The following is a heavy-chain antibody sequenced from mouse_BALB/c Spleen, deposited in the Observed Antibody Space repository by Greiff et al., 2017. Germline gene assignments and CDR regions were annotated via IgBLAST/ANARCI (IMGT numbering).Heavy chain of an antibody. J-gene: IGHJ4*01. CDR3: AFVIPPLYAMDY. D-gene: IGHD6-1*01. V-gene: IGHV2-3*01. CDR2: IWGDGST. Sequence: QVQLQQSGPGLVAPSQSLSITCTVSGFSLTGYGVNWVRQPPGKGLEWLGMIWGDGSTNYHSALISRLSISKDNSKSQVFLKLNSLQTDDTATYYGAFVIPPLYAMDYGGQGTSVTVSS. CDR1: GFSLTGYG.